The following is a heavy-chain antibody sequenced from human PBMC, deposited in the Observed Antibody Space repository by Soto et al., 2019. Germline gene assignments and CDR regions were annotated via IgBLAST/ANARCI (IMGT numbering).Heavy chain of an antibody. CDR1: GISLSTSDYY. Sequence: PSETLSLTCTVSGISLSTSDYYWGWVRQPPGKGLDWIGNIYYSGSTFYNPSLRSRVTLSVDTSKIQFSLRLNSVTVADTAVYFCAGFVVPASRNSDFDYWGQGTLVTVSS. J-gene: IGHJ4*02. CDR2: IYYSGST. CDR3: AGFVVPASRNSDFDY. D-gene: IGHD2-15*01. V-gene: IGHV4-39*01.